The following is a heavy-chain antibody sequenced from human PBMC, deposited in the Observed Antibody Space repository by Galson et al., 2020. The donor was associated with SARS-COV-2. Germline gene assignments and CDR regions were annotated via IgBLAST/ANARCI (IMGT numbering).Heavy chain of an antibody. D-gene: IGHD3-10*01. CDR2: INHSGST. V-gene: IGHV4-34*01. J-gene: IGHJ4*02. Sequence: SETLSLTCAVYGVSFSGYYWSWIRQPPGKGLEWIGEINHSGSTNYNPSLKSRVTISVDTSKNQFSLKLRSVTDADTAVYYCARGRRAGLITMVQGVIIKPLFFDYCGQGTLGTVSS. CDR3: ARGRRAGLITMVQGVIIKPLFFDY. CDR1: GVSFSGYY.